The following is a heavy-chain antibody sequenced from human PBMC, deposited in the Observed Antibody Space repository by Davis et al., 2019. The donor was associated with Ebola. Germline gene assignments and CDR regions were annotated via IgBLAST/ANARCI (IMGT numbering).Heavy chain of an antibody. J-gene: IGHJ4*02. Sequence: PGGSLRLSCAASGFTFSSYEMNWVRQAPGKGLEWVSYISSSGSTIYYADSVKGRFTISRDNSKNSLYLHMNSLRAEDTAVYYCARGYKTFDYWGQGTLVTVS. CDR1: GFTFSSYE. D-gene: IGHD5-24*01. V-gene: IGHV3-48*03. CDR2: ISSSGSTI. CDR3: ARGYKTFDY.